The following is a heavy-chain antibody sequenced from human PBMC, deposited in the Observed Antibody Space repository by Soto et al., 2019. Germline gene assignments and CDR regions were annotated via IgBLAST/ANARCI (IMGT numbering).Heavy chain of an antibody. J-gene: IGHJ3*01. CDR1: GGSISSGGYS. V-gene: IGHV4-61*08. Sequence: SETLSLTCAVSGGSISSGGYSWSWIRQPPGKGLEWIGYIYYSGSTNYNPSLKSRVTISVDTSKNQFSLKLSSVTAADTAVYYCARAWGYAFDFWGQGTMVTVSS. D-gene: IGHD7-27*01. CDR3: ARAWGYAFDF. CDR2: IYYSGST.